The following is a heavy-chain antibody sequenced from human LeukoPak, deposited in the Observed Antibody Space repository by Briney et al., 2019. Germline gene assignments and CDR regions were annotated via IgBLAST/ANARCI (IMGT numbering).Heavy chain of an antibody. CDR1: GFTVSSSY. D-gene: IGHD3-22*01. Sequence: GGSLRLSCAASGFTVSSSYMSWVRQAPGKGLEWVSIIYSGGSTYYADSVKGRFTISRDNFENTLYLQMNSLRAEDTAVYYCTRGGHYSDSSGYYYAFDYWGQGTLVTVSS. J-gene: IGHJ4*02. V-gene: IGHV3-66*01. CDR3: TRGGHYSDSSGYYYAFDY. CDR2: IYSGGST.